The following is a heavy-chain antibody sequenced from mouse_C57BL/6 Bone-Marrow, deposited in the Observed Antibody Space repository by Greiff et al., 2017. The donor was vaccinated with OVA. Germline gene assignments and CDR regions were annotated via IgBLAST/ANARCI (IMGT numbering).Heavy chain of an antibody. CDR2: IYPRSGNT. Sequence: VKLVESGAELARPGASVKLSCKASGYTFTSYGISWVKQRTGQGLEWIGEIYPRSGNTYYNEKFKGKATLTADKSSSTAYMELRSLTSEDSAVYFCASDGYYYFDYWGQGTTLTVSS. V-gene: IGHV1-81*01. CDR1: GYTFTSYG. CDR3: ASDGYYYFDY. J-gene: IGHJ2*01. D-gene: IGHD2-3*01.